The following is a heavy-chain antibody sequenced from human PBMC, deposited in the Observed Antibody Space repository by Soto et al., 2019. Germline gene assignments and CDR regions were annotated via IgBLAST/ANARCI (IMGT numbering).Heavy chain of an antibody. V-gene: IGHV4-31*03. CDR3: ARDDGGSLYSDH. J-gene: IGHJ4*02. CDR2: IYYTGST. D-gene: IGHD1-26*01. CDR1: GGAVSTNGYF. Sequence: PSETLSLTCIVSGGAVSTNGYFWTWIRQQPGKGLEWIGYIYYTGSTYSNPSLKSRVTISVDTSKNEVSLKLTSVTAADTAVYYCARDDGGSLYSDHWGQGNPVNVSA.